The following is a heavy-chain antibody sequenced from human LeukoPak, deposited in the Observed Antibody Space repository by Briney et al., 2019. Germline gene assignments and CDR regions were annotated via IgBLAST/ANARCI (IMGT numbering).Heavy chain of an antibody. CDR1: GFTFNNYG. J-gene: IGHJ4*02. CDR3: AREWIGNGWSAFDY. V-gene: IGHV3-30*03. CDR2: ISYDGRNK. Sequence: PGGSLRLSCAASGFTFNNYGMHWVRQAPGKGLEWVAVISYDGRNKHYPDSVKGRFTISRDISTDTLWLQMDSLRTEDTAVYYCAREWIGNGWSAFDYWGQGTLLTVSS. D-gene: IGHD6-19*01.